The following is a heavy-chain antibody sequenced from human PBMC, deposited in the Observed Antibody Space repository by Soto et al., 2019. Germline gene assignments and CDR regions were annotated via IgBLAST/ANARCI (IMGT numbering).Heavy chain of an antibody. J-gene: IGHJ4*02. CDR3: AAHYYDFWSGYYDY. CDR2: LYYSGSN. CDR1: GGSISSYY. V-gene: IGHV4-59*01. Sequence: QVQLQESGPGLVKPSETLSLTCTVSGGSISSYYWSWIRQPPGKGLEWIGYLYYSGSNNYNPSLQSRVTISVDTSKNHFSLKLSSVTAADTAVYYCAAHYYDFWSGYYDYWGQGTLVTVSS. D-gene: IGHD3-3*01.